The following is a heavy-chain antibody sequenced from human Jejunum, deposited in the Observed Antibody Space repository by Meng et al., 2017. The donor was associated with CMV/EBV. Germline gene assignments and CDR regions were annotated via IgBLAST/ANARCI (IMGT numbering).Heavy chain of an antibody. CDR3: ARDGVLCGDTTCRGFYS. J-gene: IGHJ5*02. V-gene: IGHV1-2*02. Sequence: YPFHVFYMHWVRQAPGQGLEWMGWVNPNSGDTNYAQKFQGRIAMTRDPSISTAYMELSGLRSDDTAVYYCARDGVLCGDTTCRGFYSWGQGTLVTVSS. CDR2: VNPNSGDT. D-gene: IGHD2-21*01. CDR1: YPFHVFY.